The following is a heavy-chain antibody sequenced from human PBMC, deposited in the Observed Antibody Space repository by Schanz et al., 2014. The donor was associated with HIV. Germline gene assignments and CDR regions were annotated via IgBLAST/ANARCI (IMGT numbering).Heavy chain of an antibody. CDR2: INSDGSTT. J-gene: IGHJ4*02. V-gene: IGHV3-74*01. D-gene: IGHD3-9*01. Sequence: EVQLVESGGGLVQPGGSLRLSCAASGFTFSGYWMHWVRQSPGKGLVWVSRINSDGSTTAYADSVEGRFTISRDNAKNTLYLQMNSLRAEDTSVYHCVRGRYFDWLLPYWGQGTLVTVSS. CDR3: VRGRYFDWLLPY. CDR1: GFTFSGYW.